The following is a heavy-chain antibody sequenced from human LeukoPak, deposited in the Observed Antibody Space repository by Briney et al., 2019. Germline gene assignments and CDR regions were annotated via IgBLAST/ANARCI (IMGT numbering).Heavy chain of an antibody. D-gene: IGHD2-2*01. V-gene: IGHV4-59*01. J-gene: IGHJ5*02. Sequence: SETLSLTCTVSGDSINSYYWSWIRQPPGKGLEWIGYIYYSGSTNYNPSLKSRVTISVDSSKNQFSLKLSSVTAADTAVYYCATQYCSSTSCSYPFDPWGQGTLVTVSS. CDR2: IYYSGST. CDR1: GDSINSYY. CDR3: ATQYCSSTSCSYPFDP.